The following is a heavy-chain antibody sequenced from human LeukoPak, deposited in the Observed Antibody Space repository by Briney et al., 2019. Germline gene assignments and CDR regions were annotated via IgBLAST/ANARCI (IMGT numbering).Heavy chain of an antibody. CDR1: GFTFNDYW. V-gene: IGHV3-7*03. J-gene: IGHJ6*04. Sequence: GGSLRLSCAASGFTFNDYWMTWVRQAPGRGLEWVAHIKQDGSEKYYVDSLKGRFTISRDNAKNSLFLQMNSLRAEDTAVYYCVRDCSSASLSSGCYYAMDVWGKGTTVTVSS. CDR3: VRDCSSASLSSGCYYAMDV. D-gene: IGHD2-2*01. CDR2: IKQDGSEK.